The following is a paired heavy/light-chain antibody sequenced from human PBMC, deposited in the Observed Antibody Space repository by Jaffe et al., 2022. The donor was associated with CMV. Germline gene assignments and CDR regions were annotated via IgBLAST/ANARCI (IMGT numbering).Light chain of an antibody. CDR1: SSDVGSYNL. J-gene: IGLJ2*01. V-gene: IGLV2-23*02. Sequence: QSALTQPASVSGSPGQSITISCTGTSSDVGSYNLVSWYQQHPGKAPKLMIYEVSKRPSGVSNRFSGSKSGNTASLTISGLQAEDEADYYCCSYAGSSTLGVFGGGTKLTVL. CDR3: CSYAGSSTLGV. CDR2: EVS.
Heavy chain of an antibody. CDR1: GFTFSDYY. CDR2: ISSSGSTI. J-gene: IGHJ4*02. Sequence: QVQLVESGGGLVKPGGSLRLSCAASGFTFSDYYMSWIRQAPGKGLEWVSYISSSGSTIYYADSVKGRFTISRDNAKNSLYLQMNSLRAEDTAVYYCARSPPGLYYFDYWGQGTLVTVSS. V-gene: IGHV3-11*01. CDR3: ARSPPGLYYFDY.